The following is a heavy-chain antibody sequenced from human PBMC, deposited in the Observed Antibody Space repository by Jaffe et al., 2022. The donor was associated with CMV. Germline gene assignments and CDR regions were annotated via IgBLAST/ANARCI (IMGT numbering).Heavy chain of an antibody. V-gene: IGHV1-18*01. CDR3: ARSGCGGDCLVQLQAFDI. D-gene: IGHD2-21*02. CDR2: ISAYNGNT. J-gene: IGHJ3*02. Sequence: QVQLVQSGAEVKKPGASVKVSCKASGYTFTSYGISWVRQAPGQGLEWMGWISAYNGNTNYAQKLQGRVTMTTDTSTSTAYMELRSLRSDDTAVYYCARSGCGGDCLVQLQAFDIWGQGTMVTVSS. CDR1: GYTFTSYG.